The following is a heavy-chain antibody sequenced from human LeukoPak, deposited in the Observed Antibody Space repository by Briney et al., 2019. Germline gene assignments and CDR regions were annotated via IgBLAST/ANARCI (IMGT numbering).Heavy chain of an antibody. CDR1: GFTFSNAW. D-gene: IGHD3-10*01. J-gene: IGHJ4*02. CDR3: TTEQDYYGSGSYYNGIDY. Sequence: PGGSLRLSCAASGFTFSNAWMSWVRQAPGKGLEWVGRIKSKTDGGTTDYAAPVKGRFTISRDDSKNTLYLQMNSLKTEDTAVYYCTTEQDYYGSGSYYNGIDYWGQGILVTVSS. CDR2: IKSKTDGGTT. V-gene: IGHV3-15*01.